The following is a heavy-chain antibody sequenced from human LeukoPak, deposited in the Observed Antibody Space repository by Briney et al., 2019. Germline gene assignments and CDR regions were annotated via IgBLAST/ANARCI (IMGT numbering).Heavy chain of an antibody. Sequence: GGSLRLSCAASGFTFSNYSMNWVRQAPGKGLEGVSSISSSSSYIYYADSVKGRFTISRDNAKNSLYLQMNSLRAEDTAVYYCARDLGIAVAAWGQGTLVTVSS. D-gene: IGHD6-19*01. V-gene: IGHV3-21*01. CDR3: ARDLGIAVAA. CDR1: GFTFSNYS. J-gene: IGHJ5*02. CDR2: ISSSSSYI.